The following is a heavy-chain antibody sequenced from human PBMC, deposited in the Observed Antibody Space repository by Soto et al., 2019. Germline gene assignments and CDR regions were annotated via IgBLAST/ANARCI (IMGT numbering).Heavy chain of an antibody. CDR3: AREWGSSSEFDY. CDR2: ISNDGSNK. Sequence: QVQLVESGGGVVQPGRSKRLSCVASGFTFSSYAMHWVRQAPGKGLEWVAFISNDGSNKYYADSVKGRFTISRDNSKNTLYLEMDSLRAEDTAVYYCAREWGSSSEFDYWGQGTLVTVSS. D-gene: IGHD3-16*01. CDR1: GFTFSSYA. J-gene: IGHJ4*02. V-gene: IGHV3-30-3*01.